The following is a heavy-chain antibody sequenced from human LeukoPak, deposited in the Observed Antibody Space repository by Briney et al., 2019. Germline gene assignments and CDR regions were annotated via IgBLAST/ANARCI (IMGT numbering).Heavy chain of an antibody. CDR3: ARGNWNFGY. CDR1: GFTLSSYW. D-gene: IGHD1-1*01. J-gene: IGHJ4*02. V-gene: IGHV3-74*01. Sequence: GGSLRLSCAASGFTLSSYWMHWVRQAPGKGLVWVSRIDTDGTSTSYADSVKGRFTISRDNAKNTLYLQMNSLRAEDTAVYYCARGNWNFGYWGQGTLVTVSS. CDR2: IDTDGTST.